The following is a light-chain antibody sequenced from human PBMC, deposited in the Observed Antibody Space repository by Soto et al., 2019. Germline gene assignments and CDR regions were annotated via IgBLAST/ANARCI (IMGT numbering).Light chain of an antibody. Sequence: DIQMTQSPSSLSASVGDRVTITCRASQVIRSELGWYQQKPGRAPKRLIYGVSNLQSGVPSRFSGSASGTEFTPPISSLQPEDSSTYYCRQHNTCPWTFGQGTKVEVK. CDR2: GVS. V-gene: IGKV1-17*01. J-gene: IGKJ1*01. CDR3: RQHNTCPWT. CDR1: QVIRSE.